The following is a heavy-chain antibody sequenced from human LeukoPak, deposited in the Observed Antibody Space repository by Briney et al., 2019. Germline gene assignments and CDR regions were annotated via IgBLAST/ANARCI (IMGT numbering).Heavy chain of an antibody. D-gene: IGHD3-22*01. CDR1: GGSISSYY. J-gene: IGHJ4*02. Sequence: SETLSLTCTVSGGSISSYYWSWIRQPPGRGLEWIGYIFYSGSTNYNPSLKGRVTISVDTSKNQFSLKLSSVTAADTAVYYCARAAWYYDSSGYYFSGPVDYWGQGTLVTVSS. V-gene: IGHV4-59*01. CDR2: IFYSGST. CDR3: ARAAWYYDSSGYYFSGPVDY.